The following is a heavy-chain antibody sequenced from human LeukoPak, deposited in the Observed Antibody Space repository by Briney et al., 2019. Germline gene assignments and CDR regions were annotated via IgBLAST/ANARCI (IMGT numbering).Heavy chain of an antibody. Sequence: GGSLRLSCAASGFTFSSYGMSWVRQAPGKGLEWVSAISGSGGSTYYADSVKGRFTISRDNSKNTLYLQMNSLRAEDTAVYYCAKDRQDSSGWPGAFDIWGQGTMVTVSS. CDR3: AKDRQDSSGWPGAFDI. CDR1: GFTFSSYG. CDR2: ISGSGGST. J-gene: IGHJ3*02. D-gene: IGHD6-19*01. V-gene: IGHV3-23*01.